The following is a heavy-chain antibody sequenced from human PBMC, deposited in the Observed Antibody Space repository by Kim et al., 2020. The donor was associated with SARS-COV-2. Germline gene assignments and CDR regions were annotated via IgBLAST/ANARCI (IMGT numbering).Heavy chain of an antibody. CDR2: ISGTSIYT. Sequence: GGSLRLSCAASGFTFSDYDMSWIRQAPGKGLEWVSYISGTSIYTNYADSVKGRFTISRDNARKSLYLQMNSLRAEDTAVYYCARDTTSAAADSYYGMDVWGQGTTVTVSS. D-gene: IGHD6-13*01. V-gene: IGHV3-11*06. CDR3: ARDTTSAAADSYYGMDV. J-gene: IGHJ6*02. CDR1: GFTFSDYD.